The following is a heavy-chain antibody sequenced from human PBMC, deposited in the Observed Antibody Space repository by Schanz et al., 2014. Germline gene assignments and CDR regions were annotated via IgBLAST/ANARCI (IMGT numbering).Heavy chain of an antibody. CDR2: ISTSGTYM. J-gene: IGHJ3*02. CDR3: AKGRFGELSAFDI. V-gene: IGHV3-21*04. CDR1: GFTFSGYS. D-gene: IGHD3-10*01. Sequence: EVQLVESGGGLVQPGGSLRLSCAASGFTFSGYSMNWVRQAPGKGLEWVSSISTSGTYMYIADSLKGRLTISRDNAKNTLYLQMNSLRAEDTAVYYCAKGRFGELSAFDIWGQGTMVTVSS.